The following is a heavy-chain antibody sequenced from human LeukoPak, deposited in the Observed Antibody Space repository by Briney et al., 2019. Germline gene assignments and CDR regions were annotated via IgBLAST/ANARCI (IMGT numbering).Heavy chain of an antibody. J-gene: IGHJ4*02. CDR1: GFTFSSYG. CDR2: ISGSGGST. Sequence: GGSLRLSCAASGFTFSSYGMSWVRQAPGKGLEWVSAISGSGGSTYYADSVKGRFTISRDNSKNTLYLQMNSLKNEDTAVYYCVTEVSGSFPTWGQGTLVTVSS. V-gene: IGHV3-23*01. D-gene: IGHD1-26*01. CDR3: VTEVSGSFPT.